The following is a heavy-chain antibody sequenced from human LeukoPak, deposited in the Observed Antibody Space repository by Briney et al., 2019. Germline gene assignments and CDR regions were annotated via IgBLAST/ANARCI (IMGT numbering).Heavy chain of an antibody. CDR2: ISGSGGST. CDR1: GFTFSSYA. Sequence: PGGSLRLSCAASGFTFSSYAMSWVRQAPGKGLEWVSAISGSGGSTYYADSVKGRFTISRDNSKNTLYLQMNSLRAEDPAVYYCAKQTSSGWYPFDYWGQGTLVTVSS. V-gene: IGHV3-23*01. D-gene: IGHD6-19*01. J-gene: IGHJ4*02. CDR3: AKQTSSGWYPFDY.